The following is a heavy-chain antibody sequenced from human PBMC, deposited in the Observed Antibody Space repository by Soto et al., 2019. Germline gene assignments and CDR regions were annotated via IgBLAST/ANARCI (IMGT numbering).Heavy chain of an antibody. Sequence: EVQLLESGGGLVQPGGSLRLSCAVSGFTFNTYAMSWVRQAPGKGLEWVSSITGGGVTTYYADSVKGRFTISRDNSENTLWLQMNGLRAEDTAVYYCAKDPDTYYDFWTGQFDHWGQGTLVTVSS. CDR2: ITGGGVTT. J-gene: IGHJ4*02. CDR1: GFTFNTYA. CDR3: AKDPDTYYDFWTGQFDH. V-gene: IGHV3-23*01. D-gene: IGHD3-3*01.